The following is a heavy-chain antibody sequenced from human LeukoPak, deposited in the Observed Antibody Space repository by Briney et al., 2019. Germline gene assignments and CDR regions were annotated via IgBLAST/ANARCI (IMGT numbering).Heavy chain of an antibody. V-gene: IGHV4-39*01. CDR3: ARRRVYGDYYYYGMDV. Sequence: SETLSPTCTVSGGSISSSSYYWGWIRQPPGKGLEWIGSIYYSGSTYYNPSLKSRVTISVDTSKNQFSLKLSSVTAADTAVYYRARRRVYGDYYYYGMDVWGQGTTVTVSS. CDR2: IYYSGST. D-gene: IGHD4-17*01. CDR1: GGSISSSSYY. J-gene: IGHJ6*02.